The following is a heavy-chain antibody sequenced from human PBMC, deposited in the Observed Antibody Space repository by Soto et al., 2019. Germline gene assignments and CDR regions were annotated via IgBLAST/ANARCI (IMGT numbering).Heavy chain of an antibody. CDR1: GGSISSGDYY. CDR2: IYYSGST. Sequence: SETLSLTCTVSGGSISSGDYYWSWIRQPPGKGLEWIGYIYYSGSTYYNPSLKSRVTISVDTSKNQFSLKLSSVTAADTAVYYCARTMVRGVIIGNFDYWGQGTLVTVSS. CDR3: ARTMVRGVIIGNFDY. D-gene: IGHD3-10*01. V-gene: IGHV4-30-4*01. J-gene: IGHJ4*02.